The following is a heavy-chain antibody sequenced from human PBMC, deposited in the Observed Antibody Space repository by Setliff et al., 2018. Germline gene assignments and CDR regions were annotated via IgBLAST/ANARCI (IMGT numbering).Heavy chain of an antibody. J-gene: IGHJ3*02. CDR1: GYTFSGYY. D-gene: IGHD2-15*01. Sequence: GASVKVSCKASGYTFSGYYMHWVRQAPGQGLEWMGRINPNSGGTNYAQKFQGRVTMTSDSSISTAYMELSRLRSDDTAVYYCATPRSGIIDAFDIWGQGTMVTVSS. CDR3: ATPRSGIIDAFDI. V-gene: IGHV1-2*06. CDR2: INPNSGGT.